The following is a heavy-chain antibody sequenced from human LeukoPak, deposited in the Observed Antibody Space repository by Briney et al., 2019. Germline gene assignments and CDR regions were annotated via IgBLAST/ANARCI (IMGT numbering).Heavy chain of an antibody. CDR1: GGSISSYY. V-gene: IGHV4-4*07. CDR2: IYTSGST. Sequence: SETLSLTCTVSGGSISSYYWSWIRQPAGKGLEWIGRIYTSGSTNYNPSLKSRVTMSVDTSKNQFSLKLRSVTAADTAVYYCARGVRGQQLVYYYYYYMDVWGKGTTVTVSS. CDR3: ARGVRGQQLVYYYYYYMDV. J-gene: IGHJ6*03. D-gene: IGHD6-13*01.